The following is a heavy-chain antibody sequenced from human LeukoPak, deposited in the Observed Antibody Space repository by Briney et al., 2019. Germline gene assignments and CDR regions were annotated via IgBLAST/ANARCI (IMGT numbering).Heavy chain of an antibody. CDR1: GGTFSSYA. CDR3: AIRYSSGWYY. J-gene: IGHJ4*02. D-gene: IGHD6-19*01. V-gene: IGHV1-69*13. Sequence: ASVKVSCRASGGTFSSYAISWVRQAPGQGLEWMGGIIPIFGTANYAQKFQGRVTITADESTSTAYMELSSLRSEDTAVYYCAIRYSSGWYYWGQGTLVTVSS. CDR2: IIPIFGTA.